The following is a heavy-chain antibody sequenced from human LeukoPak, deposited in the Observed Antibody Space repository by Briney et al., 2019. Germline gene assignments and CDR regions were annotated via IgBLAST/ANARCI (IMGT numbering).Heavy chain of an antibody. D-gene: IGHD2-15*01. V-gene: IGHV4-59*08. J-gene: IGHJ3*02. CDR1: GGAISSSY. CDR2: IYYSGST. CDR3: ARQPKYCSGGSCYGPDAFDI. Sequence: SETLSLTCTVSGGAISSSYWSWIRQPPGKGLEWIGYIYYSGSTNYNPSLKSRVTISVDTSKSQFSLKLSSVTAADTAVYYCARQPKYCSGGSCYGPDAFDIWGQGTMVTVSS.